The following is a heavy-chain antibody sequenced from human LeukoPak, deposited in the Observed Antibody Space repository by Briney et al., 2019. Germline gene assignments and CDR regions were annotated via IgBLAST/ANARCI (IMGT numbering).Heavy chain of an antibody. D-gene: IGHD6-13*01. V-gene: IGHV3-30*03. CDR3: ARKIAVAGRGGWFDP. CDR1: GVTFSSYG. Sequence: GGSLRLSCAASGVTFSSYGMHWVRQAPGKGLEWVAVISYDGSNKYYVDSVKGRFTISRDNSKNTLYLQMSGLRAEDAAVYYCARKIAVAGRGGWFDPWGQGTLVTVSS. J-gene: IGHJ5*02. CDR2: ISYDGSNK.